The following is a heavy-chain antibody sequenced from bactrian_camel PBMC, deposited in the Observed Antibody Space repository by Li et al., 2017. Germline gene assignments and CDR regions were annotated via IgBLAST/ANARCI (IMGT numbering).Heavy chain of an antibody. J-gene: IGHJ4*01. CDR3: AAKRRVGGVGRPLNKETYND. CDR1: GITFSRHD. V-gene: IGHV3S40*01. CDR2: IYIPGGRT. Sequence: VQLVESGGGLVQPGESLRLSCVASGITFSRHDMSWFRQAPGKEREGVAAIYIPGGRTTYLDSVKGQFTNSQDNVNNMLYLQMDSLKAEDTAVYYCAAKRRVGGVGRPLNKETYNDWGQGTQVTVS. D-gene: IGHD3*01.